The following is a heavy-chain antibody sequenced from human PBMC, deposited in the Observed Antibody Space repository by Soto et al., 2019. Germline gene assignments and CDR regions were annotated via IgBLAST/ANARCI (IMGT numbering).Heavy chain of an antibody. V-gene: IGHV4-31*03. CDR1: GGSIRSGGYY. CDR3: ARESRSWYGSIWDY. J-gene: IGHJ4*02. D-gene: IGHD6-13*01. CDR2: IYYSGST. Sequence: PSETLSLTCTVSGGSIRSGGYYWNWIRQHPGKGLEWIGYIYYSGSTYYNPSLKSRVTISVDTSKNQFSLKLSSVTAADTAVYYCARESRSWYGSIWDYWGQGTLVTVS.